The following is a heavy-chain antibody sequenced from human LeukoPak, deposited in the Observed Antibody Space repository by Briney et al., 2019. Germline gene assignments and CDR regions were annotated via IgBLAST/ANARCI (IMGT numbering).Heavy chain of an antibody. V-gene: IGHV4-34*01. CDR3: ARGRYSYDSGGYYYNY. D-gene: IGHD3-22*01. CDR1: GGSISSYY. Sequence: SETLSLTCTVSGGSISSYYWSWIRQPPGKGLEWIGEIDHSGSTNYNPSLKSRVTISLDTSKNQFSLKLSSVTAADTAVYYCARGRYSYDSGGYYYNYWGQGTLVTVSS. CDR2: IDHSGST. J-gene: IGHJ4*02.